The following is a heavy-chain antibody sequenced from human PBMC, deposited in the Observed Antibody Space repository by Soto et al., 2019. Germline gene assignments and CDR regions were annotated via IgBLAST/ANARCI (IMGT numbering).Heavy chain of an antibody. CDR2: IWYDGSNK. CDR1: GFTFRNYG. Sequence: SLRLSFAASGFTFRNYGMHWVRQAPGKGLEWVAVIWYDGSNKYYVDSVKGRFTISRDNSKNTLYLQMNSLRAEDTAVYYCAKEAVAVAAGDDNYYYYGMDVWGQGTTVTVSS. D-gene: IGHD6-19*01. V-gene: IGHV3-33*06. CDR3: AKEAVAVAAGDDNYYYYGMDV. J-gene: IGHJ6*02.